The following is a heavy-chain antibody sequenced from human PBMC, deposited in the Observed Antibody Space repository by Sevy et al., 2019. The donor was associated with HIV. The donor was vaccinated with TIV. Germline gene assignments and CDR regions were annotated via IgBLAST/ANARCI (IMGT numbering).Heavy chain of an antibody. Sequence: SQTLSLTCAISGDSVSSNNAAWNWIRQSPSRGLEWLGRTFYRSNWYNDYAVSVKGRITINPDTFKNQLSLQLTSVTPEDTAVYYCARDGLTYGGMDVWGQGTTVTVSS. D-gene: IGHD1-20*01. CDR3: ARDGLTYGGMDV. J-gene: IGHJ6*02. CDR2: TFYRSNWYN. V-gene: IGHV6-1*01. CDR1: GDSVSSNNAA.